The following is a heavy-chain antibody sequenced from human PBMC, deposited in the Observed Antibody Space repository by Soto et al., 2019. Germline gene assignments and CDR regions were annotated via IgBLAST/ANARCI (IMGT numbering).Heavy chain of an antibody. J-gene: IGHJ6*02. CDR3: TTNGRPYGSGSYYTPISYYYGMDV. D-gene: IGHD3-10*01. CDR2: IKSKTDGGTT. Sequence: PGGSLRLSCAASGFTFSNAWMNWVRQAPGKGLEWVGRIKSKTDGGTTDYAAPVKGRFTISRDDSKNTLYLQMNSLKTEDTAVYYCTTNGRPYGSGSYYTPISYYYGMDVWGQGTTVTVS. CDR1: GFTFSNAW. V-gene: IGHV3-15*07.